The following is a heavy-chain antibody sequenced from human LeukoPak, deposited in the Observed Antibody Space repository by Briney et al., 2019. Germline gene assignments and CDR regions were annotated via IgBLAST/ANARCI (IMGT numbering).Heavy chain of an antibody. V-gene: IGHV4-39*07. CDR3: ARVGSRVAARRSPTAFDP. CDR2: IYSSGST. D-gene: IGHD6-6*01. Sequence: SETLSLTCTVSDGSISSIAYYWGWIRQSPGKGLEWIGNIYSSGSTYYNPSLMSRVTISADRSKNQFSLMMNAVTAADTAVYYCARVGSRVAARRSPTAFDPWGQGTLVIVSS. J-gene: IGHJ5*02. CDR1: DGSISSIAYY.